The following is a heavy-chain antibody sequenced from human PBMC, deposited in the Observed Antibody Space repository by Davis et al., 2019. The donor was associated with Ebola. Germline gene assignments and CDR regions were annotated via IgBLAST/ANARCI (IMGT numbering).Heavy chain of an antibody. D-gene: IGHD5/OR15-5a*01. Sequence: GESLKISCAASGFTFTSYGMHWVRQAPGKGLEWVAVIWYDGSNKYYRDSVKGRFTISRDNSKNTLYLQMNSLRTEDTAVYYCAKDPSKIPRPPLFDSWGQGTLVTVSS. CDR3: AKDPSKIPRPPLFDS. V-gene: IGHV3-30*02. CDR2: IWYDGSNK. J-gene: IGHJ4*02. CDR1: GFTFTSYG.